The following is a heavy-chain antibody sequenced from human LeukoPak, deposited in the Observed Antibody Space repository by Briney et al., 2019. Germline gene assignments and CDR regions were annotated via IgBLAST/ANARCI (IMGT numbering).Heavy chain of an antibody. CDR2: FSVSDATT. CDR3: AKTGDYYGSGTYYNAPDI. J-gene: IGHJ3*02. CDR1: GFTFSTYA. Sequence: PGGSLRLSCAASGFTFSTYAMSWVRQAPGKGLEWVSGFSVSDATTYYADSVKARFTISRDNSKNTLYLQMNSLGVEDTAVYYCAKTGDYYGSGTYYNAPDIWGQGTMVTVSS. V-gene: IGHV3-23*01. D-gene: IGHD3-10*01.